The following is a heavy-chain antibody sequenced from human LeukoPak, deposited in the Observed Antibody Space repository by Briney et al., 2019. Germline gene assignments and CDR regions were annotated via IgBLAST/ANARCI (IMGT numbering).Heavy chain of an antibody. D-gene: IGHD1-14*01. Sequence: PSETLSLTCIVSGGYISRSSYYWGWTRQPPGKGLEWIGSIHYSGSTYYNPSLKSRVTISVDTSKNHFSLKLSSVTAADTAVYYCASWGTGNRHIGAFDIWGQGTMVTVSS. V-gene: IGHV4-39*02. J-gene: IGHJ3*02. CDR1: GGYISRSSYY. CDR2: IHYSGST. CDR3: ASWGTGNRHIGAFDI.